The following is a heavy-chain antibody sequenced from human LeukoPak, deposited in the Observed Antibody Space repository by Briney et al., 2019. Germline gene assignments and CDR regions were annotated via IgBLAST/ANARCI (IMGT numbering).Heavy chain of an antibody. D-gene: IGHD4-23*01. V-gene: IGHV4-4*08. CDR3: ARSLNAAPKRWAFDI. Sequence: SETLSLTCIVSGASIRSYYWSWIRQPPGKGLEWFGYVYDSGSTSYNPSLKSRVTISIDTSKTQFSLKLSSVTAADTAVYYCARSLNAAPKRWAFDIWGQGTMVTVSS. J-gene: IGHJ3*02. CDR2: VYDSGST. CDR1: GASIRSYY.